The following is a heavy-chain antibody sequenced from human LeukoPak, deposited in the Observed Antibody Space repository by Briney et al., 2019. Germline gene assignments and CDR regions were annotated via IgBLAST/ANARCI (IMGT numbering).Heavy chain of an antibody. CDR1: GGSISSSNW. CDR3: ARRGYSYGTIDY. D-gene: IGHD5-18*01. Sequence: SETLSLTCAVSGGSISSSNWWSWVRQPPGKGLEWIGEIYHSGSTYYNPSLKSRVTMSVDTSKNQFSLKLSSVTAADTAVYYCARRGYSYGTIDYWGQGTLVTVSS. J-gene: IGHJ4*02. CDR2: IYHSGST. V-gene: IGHV4-4*02.